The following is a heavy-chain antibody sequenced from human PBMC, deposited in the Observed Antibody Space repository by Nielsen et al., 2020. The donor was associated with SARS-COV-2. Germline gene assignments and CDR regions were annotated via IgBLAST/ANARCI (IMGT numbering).Heavy chain of an antibody. Sequence: GALRLSCAAAGFIFSNSAMSWVRPAPGKGLEWVATISTRSSYISYADSVKGRFTISRDNTRNSLFLEMHSLRADDTAVYYCAREWDWAWAYWGQGALVTVSS. CDR2: ISTRSSYI. J-gene: IGHJ4*02. V-gene: IGHV3-21*01. CDR3: AREWDWAWAY. CDR1: GFIFSNSA. D-gene: IGHD1-26*01.